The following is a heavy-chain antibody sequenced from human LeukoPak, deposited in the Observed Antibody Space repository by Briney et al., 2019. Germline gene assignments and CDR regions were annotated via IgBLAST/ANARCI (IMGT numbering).Heavy chain of an antibody. Sequence: GGSLRLSCAASGFSFSSYGMSWVRQAPGKGLQWVSTVGLSAGNAYYADSVKGRFTISRDSSKNTLYLQMNSLRAEDTAVYYCAKRGLRGIYFFDSWGQGTLVTVSS. V-gene: IGHV3-23*01. D-gene: IGHD4-17*01. CDR1: GFSFSSYG. CDR2: VGLSAGNA. J-gene: IGHJ4*02. CDR3: AKRGLRGIYFFDS.